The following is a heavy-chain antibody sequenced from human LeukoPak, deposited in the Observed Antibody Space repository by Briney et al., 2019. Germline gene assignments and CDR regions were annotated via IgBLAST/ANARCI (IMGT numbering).Heavy chain of an antibody. CDR2: INPSSTNT. Sequence: GASVKVSCKASGYTFTSYYMHWVRQAPGQGLEWMGLINPSSTNTNYAQKFQGRVTITADKSTSTAYMELSSLRSEDTAVYYCARGDRYSSSSLDYWGQGTLVTVSS. D-gene: IGHD6-6*01. CDR3: ARGDRYSSSSLDY. CDR1: GYTFTSYY. J-gene: IGHJ4*02. V-gene: IGHV1-46*01.